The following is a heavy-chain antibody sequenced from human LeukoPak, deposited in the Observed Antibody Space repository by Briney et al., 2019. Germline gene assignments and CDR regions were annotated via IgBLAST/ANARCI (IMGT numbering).Heavy chain of an antibody. D-gene: IGHD6-19*01. J-gene: IGHJ3*02. V-gene: IGHV3-66*01. CDR1: GFTFSSYG. CDR3: ASNSYSSGWYLPSAFDI. Sequence: HPGGSLRLSCAASGFTFSSYGMHWVRQAPGKGLEWVSVIYSGGSTYYADSVKGRFTISRDNSKNTLYLQMNSLRAEDTAVYYCASNSYSSGWYLPSAFDIWGQGTMVTVSS. CDR2: IYSGGST.